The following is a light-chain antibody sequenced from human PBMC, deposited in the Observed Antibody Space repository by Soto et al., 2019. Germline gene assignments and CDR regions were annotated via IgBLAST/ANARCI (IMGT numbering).Light chain of an antibody. V-gene: IGKV1-39*01. Sequence: DIQMTQSPSSLSASVGDRVTITCRSSQGITNDLVWYQQKPGKAPKRLIYAASTLQSGVPSRFSGSGSGTDFTLTISSPQPEDFATYYCQQTHSTPVTFGQGPRLEIK. J-gene: IGKJ5*01. CDR3: QQTHSTPVT. CDR2: AAS. CDR1: QGITND.